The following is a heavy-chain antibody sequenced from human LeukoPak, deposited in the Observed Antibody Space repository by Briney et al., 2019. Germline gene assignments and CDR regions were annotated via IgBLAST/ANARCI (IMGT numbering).Heavy chain of an antibody. CDR1: GGSISSRSYY. J-gene: IGHJ6*03. Sequence: KASETLYLTCTVSGGSISSRSYYWGWIRQPPGKGLEWIGSIYYSGSTYYNPSLKSRVTISVDTSKNQFSLKLSSVTAADTAVYYCARPRRAVTTSGYYYYMDVWGKGTTVTVSS. CDR2: IYYSGST. V-gene: IGHV4-39*01. D-gene: IGHD4-11*01. CDR3: ARPRRAVTTSGYYYYMDV.